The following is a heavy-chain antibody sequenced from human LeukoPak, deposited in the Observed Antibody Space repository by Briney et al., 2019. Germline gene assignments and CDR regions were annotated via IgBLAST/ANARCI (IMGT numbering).Heavy chain of an antibody. CDR2: IYTSGGT. Sequence: SETLSLTCTVSGGSISSGDNYWSWIRQPAGKGLEWIGRIYTSGGTNYNPSLKSRVTISVDTSKNQFSLRLSSVTAADTAVYYCARDEWELSFDYWGQGALVTVSS. J-gene: IGHJ4*02. CDR1: GGSISSGDNY. CDR3: ARDEWELSFDY. V-gene: IGHV4-61*02. D-gene: IGHD1-26*01.